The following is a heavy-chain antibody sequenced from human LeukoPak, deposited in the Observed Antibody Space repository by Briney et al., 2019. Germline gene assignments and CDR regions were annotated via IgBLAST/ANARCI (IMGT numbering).Heavy chain of an antibody. D-gene: IGHD6-13*01. Sequence: GGSLRLSCAASGFTFSSYAMSWVRQAPGKGLEWVSSISSSSSYIYYADSVKGRFTISRDNAKNSLYLQMNSLRAEDTAVYYCATSIAAAGLLDPWGQGTLVTVSS. CDR1: GFTFSSYA. CDR2: ISSSSSYI. V-gene: IGHV3-21*01. J-gene: IGHJ5*02. CDR3: ATSIAAAGLLDP.